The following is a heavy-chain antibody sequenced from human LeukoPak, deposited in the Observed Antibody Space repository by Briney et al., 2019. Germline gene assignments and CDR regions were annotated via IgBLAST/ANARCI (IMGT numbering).Heavy chain of an antibody. CDR2: IYHSGST. Sequence: SETLSLTCTVSGYSISSGNYWGWIRQSPGKGLEWIGTIYHSGSTYYNPSLKSRVTISVDTSKNQISLRLSSVTAADTAVYYCARNEYYDSWSGYLGYFDYWGQGTLVTVSS. J-gene: IGHJ4*02. CDR1: GYSISSGNY. V-gene: IGHV4-38-2*02. CDR3: ARNEYYDSWSGYLGYFDY. D-gene: IGHD3-3*01.